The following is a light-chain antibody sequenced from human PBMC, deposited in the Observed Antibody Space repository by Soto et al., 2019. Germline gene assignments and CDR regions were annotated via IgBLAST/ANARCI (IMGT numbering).Light chain of an antibody. V-gene: IGKV1-5*01. CDR1: QTISNW. CDR3: QHYNTYPWT. J-gene: IGKJ1*01. CDR2: DAS. Sequence: IQMTQSPSTLSASLCDRVTMTSRASQTISNWLAWYQQKPGKAPNLLIYDASTLESGVPSRFSGSGSGTEFTLTIGILQPDDFAPYYCQHYNTYPWTFGQGTKVDIK.